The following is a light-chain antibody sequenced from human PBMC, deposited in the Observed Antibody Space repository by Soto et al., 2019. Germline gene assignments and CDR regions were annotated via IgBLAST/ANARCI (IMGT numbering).Light chain of an antibody. CDR3: QQYNRYVPMYT. J-gene: IGKJ2*01. CDR1: QSISSW. CDR2: KAS. V-gene: IGKV1-5*03. Sequence: DIQMTQSPSTLSASVGDRVTITCRASQSISSWLAWYQQKPGKAPKLLIYKASSLESGVPSRFAGSASGTELTLTISSLQPDYFATYYCQQYNRYVPMYTFGQGTKLEIK.